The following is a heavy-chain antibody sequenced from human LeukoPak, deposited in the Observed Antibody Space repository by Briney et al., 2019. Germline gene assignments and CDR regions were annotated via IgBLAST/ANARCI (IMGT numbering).Heavy chain of an antibody. CDR3: VRGRDYYDSRGYYFEYFAH. CDR1: GFTVSSNY. J-gene: IGHJ1*01. Sequence: GGSLRLSRAASGFTVSSNYMSWVRQAPGKGLEWVSVLYSGGSTNYADSVKGRFTISRDNSKNPLYLQMNSLRAEDTAECYCVRGRDYYDSRGYYFEYFAHGGEGTLVT. CDR2: LYSGGST. D-gene: IGHD3-22*01. V-gene: IGHV3-53*05.